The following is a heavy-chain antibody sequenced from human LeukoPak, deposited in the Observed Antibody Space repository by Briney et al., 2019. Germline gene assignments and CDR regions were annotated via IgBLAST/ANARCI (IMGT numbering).Heavy chain of an antibody. CDR2: ISAYNGNT. J-gene: IGHJ4*02. CDR3: ARDPRMYSGSYYTDY. CDR1: GHTSTTYA. Sequence: ASVKVSCKASGHTSTTYAIHWVRQAPGQGLEWMGWISAYNGNTNYAQKLQGRVTMTTDTSTSTAYMELRSLRSDDTAVYYCARDPRMYSGSYYTDYWGQGTLVTVSS. D-gene: IGHD1-26*01. V-gene: IGHV1-18*04.